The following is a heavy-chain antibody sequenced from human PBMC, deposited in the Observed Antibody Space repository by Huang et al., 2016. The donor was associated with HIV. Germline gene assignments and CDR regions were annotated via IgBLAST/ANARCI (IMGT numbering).Heavy chain of an antibody. CDR2: INHLGSP. Sequence: QVHLQQWGAGLLKSAETLSLTCAVYGGSLSGYYWSWLRQTPGKGLEWIGEINHLGSPNYNPSLKSRVSISMDGSKKQFSLKLRSISDADTAVYFCARDATKNPRGWFDPWGRNPGHRLL. CDR1: GGSLSGYY. CDR3: ARDATKNPRGWFDP. V-gene: IGHV4-34*02. D-gene: IGHD3-10*01. J-gene: IGHJ5*02.